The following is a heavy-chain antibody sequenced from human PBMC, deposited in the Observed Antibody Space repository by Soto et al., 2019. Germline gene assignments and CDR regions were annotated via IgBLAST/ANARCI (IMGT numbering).Heavy chain of an antibody. CDR2: TYTGGNS. D-gene: IGHD3-10*01. V-gene: IGHV3-53*02. Sequence: EVQLVQTGGVLITPGGSLSLSCSASGLSVSDKYMIWVRQAPGKGLEWGSLTYTGGNSYFADFVKGRFIVSRDISKNTLFLHMNSLAAEDTAVYYCAREGYSYGLDFWGQGSQVTVSS. J-gene: IGHJ4*02. CDR3: AREGYSYGLDF. CDR1: GLSVSDKY.